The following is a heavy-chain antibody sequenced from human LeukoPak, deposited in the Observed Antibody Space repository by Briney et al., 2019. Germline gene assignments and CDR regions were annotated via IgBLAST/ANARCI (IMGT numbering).Heavy chain of an antibody. V-gene: IGHV1-69*04. Sequence: ASVKVSCKASGGTFSSYAISWVRQAPGQGLEWMGRIIPILGIANYAQKFQGRVTITGDKSTSTAYMELSSLRSEDTAVYYCARDGIRNNTAMATRDYWGQGTLVTVSS. J-gene: IGHJ4*02. CDR3: ARDGIRNNTAMATRDY. D-gene: IGHD5-18*01. CDR2: IIPILGIA. CDR1: GGTFSSYA.